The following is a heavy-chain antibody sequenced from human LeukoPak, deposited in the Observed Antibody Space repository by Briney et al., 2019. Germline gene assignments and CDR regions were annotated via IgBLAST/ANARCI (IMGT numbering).Heavy chain of an antibody. CDR1: GGTFSSYA. Sequence: ASVKVSCQASGGTFSSYAISWVRQAPGQGLEWMGRIIPILGIANYAQKFQGRVTITADKSPSAAYMELSSLRSEDTAVYYCARDLLDYGGNPYDYWGQGTLVTVSS. CDR3: ARDLLDYGGNPYDY. J-gene: IGHJ4*02. V-gene: IGHV1-69*10. D-gene: IGHD4-17*01. CDR2: IIPILGIA.